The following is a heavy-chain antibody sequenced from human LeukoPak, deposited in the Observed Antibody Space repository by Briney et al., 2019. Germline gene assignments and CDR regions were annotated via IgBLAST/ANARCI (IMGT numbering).Heavy chain of an antibody. Sequence: SSETLSLTCTVSGGSVSSGSYYWSWIRQPPGKGLEWIGYIYYSGSTNYNPSLKSRVTISVDTSKNQFSLKLSSVTAADTAVYFCASGPRNYYYSGSYHYWGQGTLVTVSS. V-gene: IGHV4-61*01. CDR1: GGSVSSGSYY. D-gene: IGHD3-10*01. CDR2: IYYSGST. CDR3: ASGPRNYYYSGSYHY. J-gene: IGHJ4*02.